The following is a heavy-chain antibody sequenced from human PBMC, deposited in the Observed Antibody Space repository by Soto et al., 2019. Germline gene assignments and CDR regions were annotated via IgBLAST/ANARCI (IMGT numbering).Heavy chain of an antibody. CDR2: IYYSGST. J-gene: IGHJ4*02. CDR3: ASDRYGDNLDY. Sequence: QVQLQESGPGLVKPSQTLSLTCTVSGGSISSGDYYWSWIRQPPGKGLEWIGYIYYSGSTYYNPSLKSXXTXSXXTSKNQFSLKLSSVTAADPAVYYCASDRYGDNLDYWGQGTLVTVSS. D-gene: IGHD4-17*01. CDR1: GGSISSGDYY. V-gene: IGHV4-30-4*01.